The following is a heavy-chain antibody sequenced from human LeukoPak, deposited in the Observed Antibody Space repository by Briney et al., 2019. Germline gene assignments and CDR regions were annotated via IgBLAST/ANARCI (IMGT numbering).Heavy chain of an antibody. CDR1: GFTVSSNY. J-gene: IGHJ4*02. CDR2: ISGSGGST. CDR3: AKDALTITMVRGAFSDY. V-gene: IGHV3-23*01. D-gene: IGHD3-10*01. Sequence: GGSLRLSCAASGFTVSSNYMSWVRQAPGKGLEWVSGISGSGGSTYYAVSVKGRFTASRDNSKNTMYLQMNSLRAEDTAVYYCAKDALTITMVRGAFSDYWGQGTLVTVSS.